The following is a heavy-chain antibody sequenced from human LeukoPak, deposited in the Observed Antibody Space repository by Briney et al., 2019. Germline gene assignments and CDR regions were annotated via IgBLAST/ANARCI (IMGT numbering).Heavy chain of an antibody. V-gene: IGHV4-30-4*01. CDR3: AREKYCSSSSCYQDYYYMDV. D-gene: IGHD2-2*01. CDR1: GGSISSSDYF. J-gene: IGHJ6*03. Sequence: SQTLSPTCTLSGGSISSSDYFWSWIRQPPGKGLECIGYIYYSGSTYYNPSLKSRVTISVDTSKNQFSLKLSSVTAADTAVYYCAREKYCSSSSCYQDYYYMDVWGKGTTVTVSS. CDR2: IYYSGST.